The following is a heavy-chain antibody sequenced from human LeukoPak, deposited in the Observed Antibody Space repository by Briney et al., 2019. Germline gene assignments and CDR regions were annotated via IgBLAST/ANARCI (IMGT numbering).Heavy chain of an antibody. J-gene: IGHJ4*02. CDR3: ATGFGELYD. Sequence: GGSLRLSCAASGFTFSRKSMNWVRQAPGKGLEWISYISSSSYNIYYADSVKGRFTISRDNANNSLCLEMNSLRDEDTAVYYCATGFGELYDWGQGTLVTVSS. V-gene: IGHV3-48*02. CDR1: GFTFSRKS. CDR2: ISSSSYNI. D-gene: IGHD3-10*01.